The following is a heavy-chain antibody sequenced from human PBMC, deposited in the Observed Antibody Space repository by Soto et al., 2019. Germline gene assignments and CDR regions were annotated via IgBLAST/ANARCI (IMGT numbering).Heavy chain of an antibody. D-gene: IGHD3-10*01. J-gene: IGHJ4*02. V-gene: IGHV4-59*08. CDR1: GDSISTYY. CDR2: VYFSGST. Sequence: ETLSLTCTISGDSISTYYWTWFRQPPGKGLEWNGYVYFSGSTNSNPSLRSRASISVDKANNQFSLKLTSMSAADTAVYYCARRLFGTGGFDHWGQGRLVTVSS. CDR3: ARRLFGTGGFDH.